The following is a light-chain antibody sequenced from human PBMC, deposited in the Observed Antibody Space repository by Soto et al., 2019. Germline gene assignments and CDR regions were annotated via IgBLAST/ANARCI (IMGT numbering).Light chain of an antibody. CDR1: NSHVGSNT. CDR2: SNN. J-gene: IGLJ1*01. CDR3: AAWDDSLNAYV. Sequence: QALLTQPPSASGTPGQRVTLSFFGSNSHVGSNTVNWYQQLPRTAPKLLIYSNNQRPSGVPDRFSGSKSGTSASLAISGLQSGDEADYYCAAWDDSLNAYVFATGTKVTVL. V-gene: IGLV1-44*01.